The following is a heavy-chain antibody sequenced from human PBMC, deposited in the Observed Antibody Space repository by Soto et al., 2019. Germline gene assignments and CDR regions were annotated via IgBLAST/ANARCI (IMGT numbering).Heavy chain of an antibody. CDR1: GFTVSVNY. J-gene: IGHJ5*02. CDR2: IYSGGST. V-gene: IGHV3-53*01. D-gene: IGHD5-12*01. Sequence: GSLRLSCAASGFTVSVNYMSWVRQAPGKGLEWVSVIYSGGSTYYADSVKGRFTISRDNSKNTLYLQMNSLRAEDTAVYYCARDRGYSGYEKGRWFDPWGQGTLVTVSS. CDR3: ARDRGYSGYEKGRWFDP.